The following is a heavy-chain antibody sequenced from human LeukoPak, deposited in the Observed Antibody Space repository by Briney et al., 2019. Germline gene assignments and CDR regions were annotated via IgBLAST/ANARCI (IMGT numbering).Heavy chain of an antibody. CDR1: GGSFSDYF. Sequence: SETLSLTCAVYGGSFSDYFWSWIRQPPGKGLEWIGEISHSGSTTYNPSLRSRVTISGDTSKKQFSLKLSSVTAADAAVYYCVTYYYGSSAPKRNYWGQGILVTVSS. CDR2: ISHSGST. V-gene: IGHV4-34*01. D-gene: IGHD3-22*01. CDR3: VTYYYGSSAPKRNY. J-gene: IGHJ4*02.